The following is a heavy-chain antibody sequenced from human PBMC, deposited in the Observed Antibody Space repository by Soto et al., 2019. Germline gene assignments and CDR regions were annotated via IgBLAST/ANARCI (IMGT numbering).Heavy chain of an antibody. J-gene: IGHJ4*02. V-gene: IGHV3-23*01. CDR1: GFTFSSYA. D-gene: IGHD3-3*01. Sequence: GSLRLSCAASGFTFSSYAMSWVRQAPGKGLEWVSAISGSGGSTYYADSVKGRFTISRDNSKNTLYLQMNSLRAEDTAVYYCAKALQEPRITIFGVVPARLWRQGTLVTVSS. CDR3: AKALQEPRITIFGVVPARL. CDR2: ISGSGGST.